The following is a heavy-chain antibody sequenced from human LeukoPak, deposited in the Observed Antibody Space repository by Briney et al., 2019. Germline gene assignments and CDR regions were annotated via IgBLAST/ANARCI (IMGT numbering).Heavy chain of an antibody. V-gene: IGHV1-2*02. J-gene: IGHJ4*02. CDR2: INPISGGT. Sequence: ASVKVSCKASGYTFTGYYMHWVRQAPGQGLEWMGWINPISGGTNYAQKFQGRVTMTTDTSISTAYMELSGLTSDDTAVYYCTRAPPGEQQLPPYYFDYWAKETLVTVSS. CDR3: TRAPPGEQQLPPYYFDY. D-gene: IGHD6-13*01. CDR1: GYTFTGYY.